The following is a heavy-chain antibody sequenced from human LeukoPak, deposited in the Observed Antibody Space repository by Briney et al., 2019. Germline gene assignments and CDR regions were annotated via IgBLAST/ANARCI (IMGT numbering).Heavy chain of an antibody. V-gene: IGHV3-7*01. CDR2: IKPDGIDK. D-gene: IGHD5-24*01. J-gene: IGHJ3*02. CDR3: ATISAQTFDI. Sequence: GRSLRLSCVGSGFTFRSHWVNWVRQSPGKGLEWVANIKPDGIDKYYVDSARGRFTVSRDNAKNSAFPQMTSLRAEDTAIYYCATISAQTFDIWGQGTLVSVSS. CDR1: GFTFRSHW.